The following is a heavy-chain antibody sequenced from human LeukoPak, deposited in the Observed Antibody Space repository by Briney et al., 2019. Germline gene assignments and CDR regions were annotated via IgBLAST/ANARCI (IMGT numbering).Heavy chain of an antibody. D-gene: IGHD3-10*01. CDR1: GGSISSSSYY. V-gene: IGHV4-61*05. CDR2: IYYSGST. Sequence: SETLSLTCTVSGGSISSSSYYWGWIRQPPGKGLEWIGYIYYSGSTNYNPSLKSRVTISVDTSKNQFSLKLSSVTAADTAVYYCARGSDYYGSGSYHNWFDPWGQGTLVTVSS. J-gene: IGHJ5*02. CDR3: ARGSDYYGSGSYHNWFDP.